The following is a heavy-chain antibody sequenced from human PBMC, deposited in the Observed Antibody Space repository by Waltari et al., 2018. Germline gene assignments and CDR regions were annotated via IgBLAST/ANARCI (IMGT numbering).Heavy chain of an antibody. D-gene: IGHD2-15*01. CDR3: AKGAYCSGGSCYSGEGLPVSY. CDR2: IWYDGSNK. Sequence: QVQLVESGGGVVQPGRSLRLSCAASGFTFSSYGMHWVRQAPGKGLEWVAVIWYDGSNKYYADSVKGRFTSSRDNSKNTLYLQMNSLRAEDTAVYYCAKGAYCSGGSCYSGEGLPVSYWGQGTLVTVSS. CDR1: GFTFSSYG. J-gene: IGHJ4*02. V-gene: IGHV3-33*06.